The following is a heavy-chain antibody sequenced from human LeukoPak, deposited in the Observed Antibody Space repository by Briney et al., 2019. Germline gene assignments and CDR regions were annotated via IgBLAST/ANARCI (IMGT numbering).Heavy chain of an antibody. Sequence: GGSLSHFCAASGFTFSSYDVTWVRQAPGKGLEWVSAISGNGGSTYYADSVRGRFTISRDNSKNTLYLQMNSLRAEDTAVYYCAKATGAFSYDAPDFWGQRTRDTVFS. D-gene: IGHD3-16*01. CDR3: AKATGAFSYDAPDF. CDR1: GFTFSSYD. J-gene: IGHJ4*02. V-gene: IGHV3-23*01. CDR2: ISGNGGST.